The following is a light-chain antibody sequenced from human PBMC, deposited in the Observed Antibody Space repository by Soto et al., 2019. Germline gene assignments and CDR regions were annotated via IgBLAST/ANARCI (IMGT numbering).Light chain of an antibody. J-gene: IGLJ3*02. CDR1: NSDVGVYDY. CDR3: SSYTSSTTLGV. V-gene: IGLV2-14*01. Sequence: QSALTQPASVSGSPGQSITISFTGTNSDVGVYDYVSWYQQHPGNAPKLMIYEVSHRPSGVSNRFSGSRSVNTASLTISGLQAEDEADYYCSSYTSSTTLGVFGGGTKLTVL. CDR2: EVS.